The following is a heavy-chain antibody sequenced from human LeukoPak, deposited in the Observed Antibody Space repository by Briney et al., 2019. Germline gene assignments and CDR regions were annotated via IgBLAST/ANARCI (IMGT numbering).Heavy chain of an antibody. V-gene: IGHV4-34*01. CDR3: ATYRTGFDI. D-gene: IGHD6-19*01. CDR1: GGSFSDYY. CDR2: INHRGST. J-gene: IGHJ3*02. Sequence: SETLSHTRAVYGGSFSDYYWTWIRQPPGKGLEWIGEINHRGSTHYNPSLKSRVTISVDTSKKQFSLKLSSVTAADTAVYYCATYRTGFDIWGHGTVLSVSS.